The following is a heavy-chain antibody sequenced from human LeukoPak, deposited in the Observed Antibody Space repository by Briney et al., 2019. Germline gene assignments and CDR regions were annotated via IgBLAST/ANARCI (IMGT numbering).Heavy chain of an antibody. CDR2: INPNSGGT. CDR3: ARIGPLLWFGELFSDY. D-gene: IGHD3-10*01. V-gene: IGHV1-2*06. CDR1: GYTFTGYY. J-gene: IGHJ4*02. Sequence: ASVKVSCKASGYTFTGYYMHWVRQAPGQGLEWMGRINPNSGGTNYAQKFQGRVTMTRDTSISTAYMELSSLRSEDTAVYYCARIGPLLWFGELFSDYWGQETLVTVSS.